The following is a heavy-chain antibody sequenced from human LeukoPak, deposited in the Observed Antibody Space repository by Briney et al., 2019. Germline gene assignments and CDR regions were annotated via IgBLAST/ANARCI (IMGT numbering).Heavy chain of an antibody. CDR2: INPNSGGT. J-gene: IGHJ4*02. CDR1: GYTFTGYY. V-gene: IGHV1-2*02. Sequence: ASVKVSCKASGYTFTGYYMHWVRQAPGQGLEWMGWINPNSGGTNCAQKFKGRVTMTRDTSISTAYMELSRLRSDDTAVYYCARDWGPYYYDSSGYYYDGGAPLDYWGQGTLVTVSS. D-gene: IGHD3-22*01. CDR3: ARDWGPYYYDSSGYYYDGGAPLDY.